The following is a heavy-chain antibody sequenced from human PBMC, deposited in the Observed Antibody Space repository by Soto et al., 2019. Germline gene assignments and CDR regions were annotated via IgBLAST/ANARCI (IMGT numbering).Heavy chain of an antibody. J-gene: IGHJ4*02. CDR1: GGTFSSYA. CDR2: IIPIFGTA. Sequence: GASVKVSCKASGGTFSSYAIIWVRQAPGQGLEWMGGIIPIFGTANHAQKFQGRVTITADESTSTAYMELSSLRSEDTAVYYCARDCGGDCYPSDYWGQGTLVTVSS. CDR3: ARDCGGDCYPSDY. V-gene: IGHV1-69*13. D-gene: IGHD2-21*02.